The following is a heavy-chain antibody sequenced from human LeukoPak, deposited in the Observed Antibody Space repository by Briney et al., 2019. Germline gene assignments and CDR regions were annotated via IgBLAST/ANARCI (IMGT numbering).Heavy chain of an antibody. D-gene: IGHD3-3*01. V-gene: IGHV1-8*01. J-gene: IGHJ5*02. CDR2: MNPNSGNT. CDR1: GYTFTSYD. CDR3: AIYDFWSGRKFDP. Sequence: ASVKVSCKASGYTFTSYDINWVRQATGQGLEWMGWMNPNSGNTGYAQKFQGRVTMTRNASISTAYMELSSLRSEDTAVYYCAIYDFWSGRKFDPWGQGTLVTVSS.